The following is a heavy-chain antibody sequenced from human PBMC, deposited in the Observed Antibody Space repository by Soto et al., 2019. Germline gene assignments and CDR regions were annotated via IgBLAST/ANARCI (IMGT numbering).Heavy chain of an antibody. D-gene: IGHD6-19*01. Sequence: PGGSLRLSCAASGFTFSSYAMHWVRQAPGKGLEWVAVISYDGSNKYYADSVKGRFTISRDNSKNTLYLQMNSLRAEDTAVYYCAREDPAAVAGKRYYGMDVWGQGTTVTVSS. CDR2: ISYDGSNK. V-gene: IGHV3-30-3*01. J-gene: IGHJ6*02. CDR3: AREDPAAVAGKRYYGMDV. CDR1: GFTFSSYA.